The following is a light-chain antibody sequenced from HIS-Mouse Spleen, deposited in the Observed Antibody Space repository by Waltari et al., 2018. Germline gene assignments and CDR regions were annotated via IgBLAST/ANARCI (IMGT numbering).Light chain of an antibody. CDR1: SSAVGGYNY. J-gene: IGLJ3*02. V-gene: IGLV2-14*01. Sequence: QSALTQPASVSGSPGQSITIPCPGTSSAVGGYNYVPWYQQHPGKAPKLMIYEVSNRPSGVSNRFSGSKSGNTASLTISGLQAEDEADYYCSSYTSSSTWVFGGGTKLTVL. CDR3: SSYTSSSTWV. CDR2: EVS.